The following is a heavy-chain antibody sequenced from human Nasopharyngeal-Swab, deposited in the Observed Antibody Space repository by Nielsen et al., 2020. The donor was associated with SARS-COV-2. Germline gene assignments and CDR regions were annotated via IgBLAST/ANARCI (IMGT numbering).Heavy chain of an antibody. V-gene: IGHV3-48*03. CDR2: ISTDGSSI. CDR3: ARGTILD. D-gene: IGHD2-21*01. J-gene: IGHJ4*02. Sequence: VRQAPGKGLEWVSCISTDGSSIYYADSVKGRFTISRDNAKNSVYLQMNSLRAEDTAIYYCARGTILDWGQGTLVTVSS.